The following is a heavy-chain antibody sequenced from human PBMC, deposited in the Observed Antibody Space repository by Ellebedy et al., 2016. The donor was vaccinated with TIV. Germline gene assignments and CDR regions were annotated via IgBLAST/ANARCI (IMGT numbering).Heavy chain of an antibody. J-gene: IGHJ4*02. CDR3: ARLYGPWASFDY. CDR2: INPNSGGT. Sequence: ASVKVSCXASGYTFTGYYMHWVRQAPGQGLEWMGWINPNSGGTNYAQKFQGRVTMTRDTSISTAYMELSRLRSDDTAVYYCARLYGPWASFDYWGQGTLVTVSS. V-gene: IGHV1-2*02. CDR1: GYTFTGYY. D-gene: IGHD3-16*02.